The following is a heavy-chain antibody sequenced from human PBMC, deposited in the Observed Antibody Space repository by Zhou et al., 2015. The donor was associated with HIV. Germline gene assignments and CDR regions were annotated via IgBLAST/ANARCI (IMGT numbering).Heavy chain of an antibody. Sequence: QDQFVQSGPAVREPGSSVKVSCRTPTGTLNIYGISWVRQVPGQGLEWMGAIFMPRIRRMFHEQKFRDRLTITADESTSTAYMELSSLRSEDTAVYYCARVRASRYDPDAFDIWGQGTMVTVSS. D-gene: IGHD3-16*01. V-gene: IGHV1-69*12. CDR3: ARVRASRYDPDAFDI. J-gene: IGHJ3*02. CDR1: TGTLNIYG. CDR2: IFMPRIRRM.